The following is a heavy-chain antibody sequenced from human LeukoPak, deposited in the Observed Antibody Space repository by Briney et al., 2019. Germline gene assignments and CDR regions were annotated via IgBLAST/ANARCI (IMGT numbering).Heavy chain of an antibody. D-gene: IGHD1-26*01. CDR3: ARAKKVGATYYYYMDV. CDR1: GGTFSSYA. V-gene: IGHV1-69*05. Sequence: SVKVSCKASGGTFSSYAISWVRQAPGQGLEWMGGIIPIFGTANYAQKFQGRVTITTDESTSTAYMELSSLRSGDTAVYYCARAKKVGATYYYYMDVWGKGTTVTVSS. CDR2: IIPIFGTA. J-gene: IGHJ6*03.